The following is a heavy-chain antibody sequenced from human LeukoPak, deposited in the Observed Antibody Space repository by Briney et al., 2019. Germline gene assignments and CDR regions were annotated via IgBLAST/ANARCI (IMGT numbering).Heavy chain of an antibody. J-gene: IGHJ3*02. CDR3: ARDLSPYYYDSSGIDAFDI. CDR1: GFTFSDYY. CDR2: ISSSGSTI. V-gene: IGHV3-11*01. Sequence: GGSLRLSCAASGFTFSDYYMSWIRQAPGKGLEWVSYISSSGSTIYYADSVKGRFTIFRDNAKNSLYLQMNSLRAEDTAVYYCARDLSPYYYDSSGIDAFDIWGQGTMVTVSS. D-gene: IGHD3-22*01.